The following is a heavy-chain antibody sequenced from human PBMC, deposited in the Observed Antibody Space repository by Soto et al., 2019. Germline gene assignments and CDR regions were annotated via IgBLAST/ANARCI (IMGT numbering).Heavy chain of an antibody. CDR1: GYTFTSYG. J-gene: IGHJ6*03. D-gene: IGHD6-19*01. Sequence: ASVKVSCKASGYTFTSYGISWVRQAPGQGLEWMGWISAYNGNTNYAQKLQGRVTMTTDTSTSTAYMELRSLRSDDTAVYYCARVGSSGWSNYYYYYMDVWGKGTTVTVS. CDR2: ISAYNGNT. V-gene: IGHV1-18*01. CDR3: ARVGSSGWSNYYYYYMDV.